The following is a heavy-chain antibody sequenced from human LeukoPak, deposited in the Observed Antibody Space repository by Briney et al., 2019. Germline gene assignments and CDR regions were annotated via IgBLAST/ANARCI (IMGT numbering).Heavy chain of an antibody. V-gene: IGHV1-69*04. Sequence: SVKVSCKASGYTFTSYAISWVRQAPGQGLEWMGRIIPILGIANYAQKFQGRVTITADKSTSTAYMELSSLRSEDTAVYYCARDYGGNSYYYYYGMDVWGQGTTVTVSS. D-gene: IGHD4-23*01. J-gene: IGHJ6*02. CDR2: IIPILGIA. CDR3: ARDYGGNSYYYYYGMDV. CDR1: GYTFTSYA.